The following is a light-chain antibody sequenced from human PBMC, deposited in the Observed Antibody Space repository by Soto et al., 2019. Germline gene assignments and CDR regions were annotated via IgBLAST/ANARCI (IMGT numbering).Light chain of an antibody. V-gene: IGKV1-9*01. CDR2: EES. J-gene: IGKJ4*01. CDR1: QAVPNQ. Sequence: DIHLTQSPAFLSASVGDRVTITCLPSQAVPNQMASYRPKPGKPPKLMIYEESTFHSGVTSRFSGRKYGTQFTLTIASLQPEDFATYSCHHVKTYPRTFGGGTKVDIK. CDR3: HHVKTYPRT.